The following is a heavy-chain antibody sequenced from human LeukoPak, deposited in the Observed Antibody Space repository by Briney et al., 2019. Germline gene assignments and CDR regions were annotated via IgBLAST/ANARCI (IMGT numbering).Heavy chain of an antibody. D-gene: IGHD4-23*01. CDR1: GFIFSSYA. Sequence: PGGSLRLSCAASGFIFSSYAMHCVRQAPGKGLEWVAVMSYDGSNKYYADSVKGRFTISRDNSKNTLYLQMNSLRAEDTAVYYCARLVRWYQGGYSDYWGQGTLVTVSS. V-gene: IGHV3-30-3*01. CDR3: ARLVRWYQGGYSDY. J-gene: IGHJ4*02. CDR2: MSYDGSNK.